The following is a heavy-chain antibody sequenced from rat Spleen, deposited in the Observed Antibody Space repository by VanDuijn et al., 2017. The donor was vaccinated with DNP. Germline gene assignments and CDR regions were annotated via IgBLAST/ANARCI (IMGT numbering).Heavy chain of an antibody. CDR3: ARSYNNYEYFDY. CDR2: LGYAGTNT. CDR1: GFNFNDYW. Sequence: EVQLVESGGGLVQPGRSLKLSCAASGFNFNDYWMAWVRQAPKKGLEWVATLGYAGTNTYYRDSVKGRFTISKDHARNTLFLQVDSLRSEDTAIYYCARSYNNYEYFDYWGQGVMVTVSS. J-gene: IGHJ2*01. D-gene: IGHD1-10*01. V-gene: IGHV5-7*01.